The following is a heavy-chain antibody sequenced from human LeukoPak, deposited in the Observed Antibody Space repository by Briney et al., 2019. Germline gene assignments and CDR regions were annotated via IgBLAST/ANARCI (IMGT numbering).Heavy chain of an antibody. CDR2: INQSGST. Sequence: PSETPSLTCAVYGGPFSAYWSWIRQPPGKGLEWIGEINQSGSTNYNPSLKSRVIISGDTSKNEVSLTLTSVTAADTAVYFCGRRLFIDGWYKTWGQGTLVSVST. D-gene: IGHD6-19*01. V-gene: IGHV4-34*01. CDR3: GRRLFIDGWYKT. CDR1: GGPFSAY. J-gene: IGHJ5*02.